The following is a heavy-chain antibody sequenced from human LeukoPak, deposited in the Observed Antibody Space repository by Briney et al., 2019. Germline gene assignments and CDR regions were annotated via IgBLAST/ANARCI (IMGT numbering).Heavy chain of an antibody. CDR2: ISYEGSDK. CDR3: AKRSGSGSFFPLYYFDY. CDR1: GFTFRNYA. V-gene: IGHV3-30-3*02. D-gene: IGHD3-10*01. J-gene: IGHJ4*02. Sequence: PGRSLRLSCTASGFTFRNYAMHWLRQAPGKGLEWVAVISYEGSDKYYADSVKGRFTISRDNSKNTLFLQMNSLRSEGTAVYYCAKRSGSGSFFPLYYFDYWGQGTLVTVSS.